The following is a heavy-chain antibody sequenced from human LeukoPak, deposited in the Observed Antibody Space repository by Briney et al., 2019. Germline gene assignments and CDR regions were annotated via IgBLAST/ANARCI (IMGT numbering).Heavy chain of an antibody. CDR3: ARVGTDNYDFWSGYLYYFDY. CDR2: ISSSGSTI. CDR1: GFTFSDYY. V-gene: IGHV3-11*04. D-gene: IGHD3-3*01. J-gene: IGHJ4*02. Sequence: GGSLRLSCAASGFTFSDYYMSWIRQAPGKGLEWVSYISSSGSTIYYADSVKGRFTNSRDNAKNSLYLQMNSLRAEDTAVYYCARVGTDNYDFWSGYLYYFDYWGQGTLVTVSS.